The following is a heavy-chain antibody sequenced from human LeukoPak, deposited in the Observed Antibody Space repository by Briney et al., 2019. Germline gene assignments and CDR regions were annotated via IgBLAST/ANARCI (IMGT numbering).Heavy chain of an antibody. CDR2: IYYSGTT. D-gene: IGHD2-15*01. J-gene: IGHJ2*01. CDR1: GGSISSSSYY. V-gene: IGHV4-39*07. CDR3: ARTGWVLHYWYFDL. Sequence: SETLSLTCTVSGGSISSSSYYWGWIRQPPGKGLEWIGSIYYSGTTYYNPSLKSRVTISVDTSKNQFSLKLSSVTAADTAVYYCARTGWVLHYWYFDLWGRGTLVTVSS.